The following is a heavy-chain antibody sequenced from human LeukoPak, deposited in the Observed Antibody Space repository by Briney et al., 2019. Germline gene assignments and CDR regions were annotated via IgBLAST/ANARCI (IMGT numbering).Heavy chain of an antibody. V-gene: IGHV3-48*03. J-gene: IGHJ6*02. CDR2: ISSGGTTI. D-gene: IGHD2-21*02. Sequence: GGSLRLSCAASVFTFSTYEMNWVRQAPGEGLEWVSYISSGGTTIYYADSAKGRFTISRDNAKNSLYLQMNSLRAEDTAVYYCARGDGGYYYGMDVWGQGTTVTVSS. CDR1: VFTFSTYE. CDR3: ARGDGGYYYGMDV.